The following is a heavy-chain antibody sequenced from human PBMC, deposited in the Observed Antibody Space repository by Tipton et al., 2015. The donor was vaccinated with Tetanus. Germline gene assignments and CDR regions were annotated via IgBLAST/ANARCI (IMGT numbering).Heavy chain of an antibody. V-gene: IGHV1-2*02. CDR2: ISPNSGVT. CDR3: ARERGNRANAFDN. Sequence: QSGPEVKKPGASVKVSCKASGYTFTDYYMHWVRQAPGQGLEWMGWISPNSGVTTYAQKFKGRLIVTKDTSTTTVYMELNRLTSEDTAMYYCARERGNRANAFDNWGQGTMVIVSS. J-gene: IGHJ3*02. D-gene: IGHD3-16*01. CDR1: GYTFTDYY.